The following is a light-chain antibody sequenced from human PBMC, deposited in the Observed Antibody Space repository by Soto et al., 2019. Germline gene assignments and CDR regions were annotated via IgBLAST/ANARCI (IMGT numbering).Light chain of an antibody. CDR2: EVS. CDR3: NSYTTSTTLV. CDR1: SSDVGNYNY. J-gene: IGLJ2*01. Sequence: QSALTQHASVSGSPGQSITISCTGTSSDVGNYNYVSWYQQHPGKAPKLMIYEVSNRPSGVSDRFSGSKSGNTASLTISGLQAEDEADYYCNSYTTSTTLVFGGGTKLTVL. V-gene: IGLV2-14*01.